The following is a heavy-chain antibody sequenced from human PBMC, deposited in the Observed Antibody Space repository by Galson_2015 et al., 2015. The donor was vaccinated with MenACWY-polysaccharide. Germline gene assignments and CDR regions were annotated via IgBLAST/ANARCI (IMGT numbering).Heavy chain of an antibody. D-gene: IGHD1-1*01. V-gene: IGHV4-30-2*01. Sequence: TLSLTCAVSGGSISSGGYSWSWIRQPPGKGLEWIGYIYNSGNAYYNPSLKSRVTISVDKSKDQFSLRLVSVTASDTAIYYRARRSLDNWYFDLWGRGTLVIVSS. J-gene: IGHJ2*01. CDR1: GGSISSGGYS. CDR2: IYNSGNA. CDR3: ARRSLDNWYFDL.